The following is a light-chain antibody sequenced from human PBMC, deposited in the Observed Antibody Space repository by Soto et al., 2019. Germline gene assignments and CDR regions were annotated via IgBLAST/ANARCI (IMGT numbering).Light chain of an antibody. CDR3: QQRSNWPPYT. J-gene: IGKJ2*01. V-gene: IGKV3-11*01. CDR1: QSVSSY. CDR2: DTS. Sequence: EIVLTQSPATLSLSPGERATLSCRASQSVSSYLAWYQQKPGQAPRLLIYDTSNRATDIPARFSGSGSGTEFTLTITSLEPEEFAVYYCQQRSNWPPYTFGQGTKLEIK.